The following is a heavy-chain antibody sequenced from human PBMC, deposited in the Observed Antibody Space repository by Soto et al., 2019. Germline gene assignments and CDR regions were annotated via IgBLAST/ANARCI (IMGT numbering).Heavy chain of an antibody. CDR3: SRVDPGETSPFDH. D-gene: IGHD3-10*01. Sequence: ASVKVSCKASGYIFTSYYLHWVRQAPGQGLEWMGWINPFDGSRMFAQSFQGRVTFTRDASTSTVYMELSGLRSDDTAVYYCSRVDPGETSPFDHWGQGTLVTVSS. V-gene: IGHV1-46*03. CDR1: GYIFTSYY. J-gene: IGHJ4*02. CDR2: INPFDGSR.